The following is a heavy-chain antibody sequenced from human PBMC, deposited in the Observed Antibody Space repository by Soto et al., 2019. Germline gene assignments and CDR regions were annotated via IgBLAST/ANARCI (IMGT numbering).Heavy chain of an antibody. CDR2: ISSSGSTI. J-gene: IGHJ2*01. V-gene: IGHV3-11*01. CDR1: GFTFSDYY. Sequence: QVQLVESGGGLVKPGGSLRLSCAASGFTFSDYYMSWIRQAPGKGLEWVSYISSSGSTIYYADSVKGRFTISRDNAKNSLYLQMYSVRAEDTAVYYCASLNGVVAASYVWYFDLWGRGTLVTVSS. CDR3: ASLNGVVAASYVWYFDL. D-gene: IGHD2-15*01.